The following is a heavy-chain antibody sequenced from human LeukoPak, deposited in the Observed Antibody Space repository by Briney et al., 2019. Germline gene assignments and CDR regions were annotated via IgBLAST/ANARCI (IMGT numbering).Heavy chain of an antibody. Sequence: PSETLSLTCTVSGGSISSGDYYWSWIRQPPGKGLEWIGYIYYSGSTYYNPSLKSRVTISVDTSKNQFSLKLSSVTAADTAVYYCARGYYYDSSADFKREDYWGQGTLVTVSS. V-gene: IGHV4-30-4*01. CDR1: GGSISSGDYY. J-gene: IGHJ4*02. D-gene: IGHD3-22*01. CDR2: IYYSGST. CDR3: ARGYYYDSSADFKREDY.